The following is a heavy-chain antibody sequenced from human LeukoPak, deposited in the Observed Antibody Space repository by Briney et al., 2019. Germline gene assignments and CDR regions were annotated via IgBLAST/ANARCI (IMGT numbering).Heavy chain of an antibody. CDR1: GVSFSGYY. V-gene: IGHV4-34*01. J-gene: IGHJ4*02. Sequence: SETLSLTCAVYGVSFSGYYWSWIRQPPGKGLEWIGEINHSGSTNCNPSLKSRVTISVDTSKNQFSLKLSSVTAADTAVYYCARGGYSYGYCDYWGQGTLVTVSS. D-gene: IGHD5-18*01. CDR2: INHSGST. CDR3: ARGGYSYGYCDY.